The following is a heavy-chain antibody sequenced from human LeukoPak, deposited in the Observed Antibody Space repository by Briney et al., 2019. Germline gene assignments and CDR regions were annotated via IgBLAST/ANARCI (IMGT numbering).Heavy chain of an antibody. D-gene: IGHD3-22*01. CDR2: INHSGST. Sequence: SETLSLTCAVYGGSFSGYYWSWIRQPPGKGLEWIGEINHSGSTNYNPSLKSRVTISVDTSKNQFSLKLSSVTAADTAVYYCARVWGGHYYYDSSGYENFSYDYWGQGTLVTVSS. V-gene: IGHV4-34*01. J-gene: IGHJ4*02. CDR3: ARVWGGHYYYDSSGYENFSYDY. CDR1: GGSFSGYY.